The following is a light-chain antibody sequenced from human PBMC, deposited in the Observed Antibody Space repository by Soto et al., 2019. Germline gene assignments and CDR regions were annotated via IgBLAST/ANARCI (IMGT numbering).Light chain of an antibody. Sequence: DIQMTQSPSSVSASVGDRVTITCRASQSISTWLAWYQQKPGKAPKLLIYAASSLQSGVTSRFSGSGSGTDFTPTITSLQTEYVATSACQQGNSFPWTFGRGTKVESK. CDR2: AAS. CDR1: QSISTW. V-gene: IGKV1-12*01. J-gene: IGKJ1*01. CDR3: QQGNSFPWT.